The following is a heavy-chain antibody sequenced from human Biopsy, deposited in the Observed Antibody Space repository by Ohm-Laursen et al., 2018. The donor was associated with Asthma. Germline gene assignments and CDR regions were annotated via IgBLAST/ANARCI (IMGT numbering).Heavy chain of an antibody. V-gene: IGHV3-7*01. CDR1: GFTFGDYW. D-gene: IGHD3-9*01. CDR2: IKHDGSEN. J-gene: IGHJ3*02. CDR3: ARTYYDFLTGQANDAFAI. Sequence: SLRLSCAASGFTFGDYWMSWVRQVPGRGLEWMANIKHDGSENNHVDSLKGRFTISRDNAKNSLYLQMNSLRAEDTAVYYCARTYYDFLTGQANDAFAIWGQGTMVTVSS.